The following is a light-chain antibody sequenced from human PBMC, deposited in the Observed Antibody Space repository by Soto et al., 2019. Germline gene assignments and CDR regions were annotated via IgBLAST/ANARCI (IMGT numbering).Light chain of an antibody. Sequence: EIVMTQSPATLSVSPGERATLSCRASQSIRSNLAWYQQRPGQAPRLLIYGASTRATGIPARFSGSGSGTDFTLTISSLQSEDFAVYYCQQYNKWPPDTFGPGTKVDIK. CDR1: QSIRSN. CDR2: GAS. J-gene: IGKJ3*01. CDR3: QQYNKWPPDT. V-gene: IGKV3-15*01.